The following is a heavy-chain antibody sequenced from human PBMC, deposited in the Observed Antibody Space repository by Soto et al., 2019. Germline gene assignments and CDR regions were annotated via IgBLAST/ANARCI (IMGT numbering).Heavy chain of an antibody. CDR2: IYYTGST. CDR1: GDSINFYH. D-gene: IGHD1-1*01. Sequence: SETLSLTCTVSGDSINFYHLTWIRQPPGKGLEWMGYIYYTGSTNYNPSLKSRVSISVDTSKNQFSLKLSSVTAADTAVYYCARVARTGQYYFDFWGQGALVTVSS. CDR3: ARVARTGQYYFDF. V-gene: IGHV4-59*01. J-gene: IGHJ4*02.